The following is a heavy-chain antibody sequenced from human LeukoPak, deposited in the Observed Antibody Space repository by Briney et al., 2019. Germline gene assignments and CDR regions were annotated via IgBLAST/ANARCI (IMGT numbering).Heavy chain of an antibody. V-gene: IGHV1-8*01. CDR2: MNTNSGNT. D-gene: IGHD3-10*01. CDR1: VYTFTSYD. J-gene: IGHJ5*02. Sequence: ASVKVSCKASVYTFTSYDINWVRQAPGQGLEWMGWMNTNSGNTGYAQKFQGRVTMTRNTSISTAYMELSSLRSEDTAVYYCARVYAMVRGVIDLWGQGTLVTVSS. CDR3: ARVYAMVRGVIDL.